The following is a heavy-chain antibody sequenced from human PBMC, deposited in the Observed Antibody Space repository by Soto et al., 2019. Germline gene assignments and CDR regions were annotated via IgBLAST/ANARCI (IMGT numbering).Heavy chain of an antibody. Sequence: VASVKVSCKASGYTFTSYGISWVRQAPGQGLEWMGWISAYNGNTNYAQKLQGRVTMTTDTSTSTAYMELRSLRSDDTAVYYCARSFLRITMIITPYRFDPWGQGTLVTVSS. J-gene: IGHJ5*02. D-gene: IGHD3-22*01. V-gene: IGHV1-18*04. CDR3: ARSFLRITMIITPYRFDP. CDR1: GYTFTSYG. CDR2: ISAYNGNT.